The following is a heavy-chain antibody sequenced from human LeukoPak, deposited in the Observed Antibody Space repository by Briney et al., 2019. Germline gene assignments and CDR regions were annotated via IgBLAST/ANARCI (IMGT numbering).Heavy chain of an antibody. D-gene: IGHD3-3*02. CDR3: AKISNDDDY. Sequence: PGRSLRLSCAASGFTFTTFGIHWVRQAPGKGLEWVAAISPDGNIEYYTDSVKGRFTISRDNSKNMIYLQMDSLRGEDSAVYYCAKISNDDDYWGQGTLVTVSS. CDR1: GFTFTTFG. CDR2: ISPDGNIE. V-gene: IGHV3-30*18. J-gene: IGHJ4*02.